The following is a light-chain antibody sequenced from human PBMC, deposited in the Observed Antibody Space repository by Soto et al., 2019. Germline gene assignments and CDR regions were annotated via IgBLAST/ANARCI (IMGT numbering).Light chain of an antibody. CDR2: DLT. Sequence: QSALTQPASVSGSPGQSITISCTGTSSDVGGYNFVSWYQHHPAKAPKLMIYDLTYRPSGVSNRFSGSKSGNTAYLTISGLQAEDEADYYCISYTNTSTYVFGTGTKLTVL. CDR3: ISYTNTSTYV. CDR1: SSDVGGYNF. J-gene: IGLJ1*01. V-gene: IGLV2-14*03.